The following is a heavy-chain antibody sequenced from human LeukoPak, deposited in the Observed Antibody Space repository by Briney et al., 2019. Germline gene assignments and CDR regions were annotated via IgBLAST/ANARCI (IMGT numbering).Heavy chain of an antibody. CDR1: GGPISPYY. J-gene: IGHJ4*02. Sequence: PSETLSLTCNVSGGPISPYYWTWIRQPPGKGLEWIGYIYYFGSPNYNPSLKSRVTILVDTSKNQFSLHLTSVTAADTAVYYCARGLRYSSDYWGPGTLVTVSS. V-gene: IGHV4-59*01. CDR3: ARGLRYSSDY. D-gene: IGHD6-13*01. CDR2: IYYFGSP.